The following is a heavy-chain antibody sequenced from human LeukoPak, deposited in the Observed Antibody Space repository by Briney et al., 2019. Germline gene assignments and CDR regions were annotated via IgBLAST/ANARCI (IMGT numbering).Heavy chain of an antibody. D-gene: IGHD3-9*01. Sequence: PGGSLRLSCAASGFTFSSYAMHWVRQAPGKGLEWVAVISYDGSNKYYADSVKGRFTISRDNSKNTLYLQMNSLRAEDTAVYYCAREPYDILTGYYNGVLDYWGQGTLVTVSS. CDR3: AREPYDILTGYYNGVLDY. CDR2: ISYDGSNK. CDR1: GFTFSSYA. J-gene: IGHJ4*02. V-gene: IGHV3-30-3*01.